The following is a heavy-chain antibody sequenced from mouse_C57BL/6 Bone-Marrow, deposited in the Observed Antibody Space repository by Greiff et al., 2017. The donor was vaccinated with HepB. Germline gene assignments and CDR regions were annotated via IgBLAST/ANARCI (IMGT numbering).Heavy chain of an antibody. Sequence: EVQLQESGPGLVKPSQSLSLTCSVTGYSITSGYYWNWIRQFPGNKLEWMGYISYDGSNNYNPSLTNRISITRDTSKNQFFLELNSVTTEDTATYYGARGADLCYIEVWGTGTTVTVSS. J-gene: IGHJ1*03. CDR1: GYSITSGYY. CDR2: ISYDGSN. CDR3: ARGADLCYIEV. V-gene: IGHV3-6*01.